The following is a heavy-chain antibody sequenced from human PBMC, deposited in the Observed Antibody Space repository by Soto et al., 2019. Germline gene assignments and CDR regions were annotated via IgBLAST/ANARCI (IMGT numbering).Heavy chain of an antibody. CDR3: ARTAGYYRGRQFDY. Sequence: SGPTLVNPTQTLTLTCTFSEFSLGTTGMRVSWIRQPPGKALEWLARIDWDDDKFYSTSLKTRLTISKDTSKNQVVLRMTNMDPADTATYYCARTAGYYRGRQFDYWGQGTLVTVSS. D-gene: IGHD3-10*01. V-gene: IGHV2-70*04. J-gene: IGHJ4*02. CDR2: IDWDDDK. CDR1: EFSLGTTGMR.